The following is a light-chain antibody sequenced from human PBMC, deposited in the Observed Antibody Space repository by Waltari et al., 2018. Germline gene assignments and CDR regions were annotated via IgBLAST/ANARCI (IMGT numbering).Light chain of an antibody. J-gene: IGLJ2*01. V-gene: IGLV2-11*01. Sequence: QSALTQPRSVSGSPGQSVTISCTGTSSDVGAYKSVSWHQRHPGKPPKLIIFDVSERPAGVPDRFSGSKSARTASLTISGLQADDEGDYYCCSFAGGYTMAIGGGTKLTVL. CDR1: SSDVGAYKS. CDR3: CSFAGGYTMA. CDR2: DVS.